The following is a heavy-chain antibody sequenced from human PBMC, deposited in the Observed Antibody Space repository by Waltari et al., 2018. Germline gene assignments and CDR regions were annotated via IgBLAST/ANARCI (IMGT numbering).Heavy chain of an antibody. V-gene: IGHV1-69*01. D-gene: IGHD6-25*01. CDR2: IIPLFGAA. CDR3: GSAAPPGH. CDR1: GGTFSSYP. Sequence: QVQLVQSGAEMKKPGSSVKVSCKASGGTFSSYPISWVRQVPGKGFEWLGAIIPLFGAADYAQKFQGRVTITADQSTSTLYMDLNSLRSDDTAIYYCGSAAPPGHWGQGTLVTVSS. J-gene: IGHJ4*02.